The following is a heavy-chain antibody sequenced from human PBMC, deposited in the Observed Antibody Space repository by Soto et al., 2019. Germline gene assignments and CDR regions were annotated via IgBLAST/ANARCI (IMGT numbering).Heavy chain of an antibody. CDR3: ARRSSGWYFDY. CDR2: ISGSDGST. V-gene: IGHV3-23*01. D-gene: IGHD6-19*01. CDR1: GFTFSSYA. J-gene: IGHJ4*02. Sequence: EVQLLESGGGLVQPGGSLRLSCAASGFTFSSYAMSWVRQAPGKGLEWVSVISGSDGSTYYADSVKGRFTISRDNSKNTLYLKMNSLSAEDTAVYYCARRSSGWYFDYWGQGTLVTVSS.